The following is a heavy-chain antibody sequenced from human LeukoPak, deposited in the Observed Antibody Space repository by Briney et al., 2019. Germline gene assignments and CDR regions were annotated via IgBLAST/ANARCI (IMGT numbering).Heavy chain of an antibody. V-gene: IGHV3-30*02. CDR3: AKDLRSGYYYDHAFGI. Sequence: GGSLRLSCAASGFTFSSYGMHWVRQAPGKGLEWVAFIRYDGSNKYYADSVKGRFTISRDNSKNTLYLQMNSLRAEGTAVYYCAKDLRSGYYYDHAFGIWGQGTMVTVSS. CDR1: GFTFSSYG. J-gene: IGHJ3*02. D-gene: IGHD3-22*01. CDR2: IRYDGSNK.